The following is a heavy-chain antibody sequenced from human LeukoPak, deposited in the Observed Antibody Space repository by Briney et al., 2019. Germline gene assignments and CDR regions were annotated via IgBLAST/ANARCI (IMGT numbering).Heavy chain of an antibody. CDR1: RFTFSNYA. CDR2: VTNNGAGT. Sequence: PGGSLRLSCAASRFTFSNYAMSWVRQAPGKGLEWVSGVTNNGAGTNYVDSVKGRFTITRDNSKNMLYLQMNNLRADDTALYYCARQAGISLSNACDIWGQGTMVTVSS. V-gene: IGHV3-23*01. CDR3: ARQAGISLSNACDI. D-gene: IGHD6-6*01. J-gene: IGHJ3*02.